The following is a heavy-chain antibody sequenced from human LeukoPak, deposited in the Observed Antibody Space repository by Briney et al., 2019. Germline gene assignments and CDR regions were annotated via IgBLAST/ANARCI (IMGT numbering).Heavy chain of an antibody. V-gene: IGHV3-20*04. CDR2: INWNGGST. D-gene: IGHD6-19*01. CDR1: GFTFDGYG. J-gene: IGHJ4*02. Sequence: GGSLRLSCAASGFTFDGYGMSWVRQAPGKGLEWVSGINWNGGSTGYADSVKGRFTISRDNAKNSLHLQMNSLRAEDTALYYCARVSSGWSPDYWGQGTLVTVSS. CDR3: ARVSSGWSPDY.